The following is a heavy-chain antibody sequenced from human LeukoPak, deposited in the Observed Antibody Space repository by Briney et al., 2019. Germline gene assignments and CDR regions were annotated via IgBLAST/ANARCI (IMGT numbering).Heavy chain of an antibody. CDR2: ISWNSGNI. J-gene: IGHJ4*02. Sequence: GGSLRLSCAASGFNVDDYAMHWVRQAPGKGLEWVSGISWNSGNIAYADSVKGRFTISRDSAKTSLYLQINNLRAEDTALYYCAKAHDYGDYAGFDYWGRGTLVTVSS. CDR3: AKAHDYGDYAGFDY. CDR1: GFNVDDYA. V-gene: IGHV3-9*01. D-gene: IGHD4-17*01.